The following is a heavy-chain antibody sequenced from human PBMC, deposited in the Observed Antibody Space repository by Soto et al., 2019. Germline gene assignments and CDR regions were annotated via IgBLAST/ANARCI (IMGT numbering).Heavy chain of an antibody. Sequence: PGGSLRLSCAASGFTFGDSGMHWVRQAPGKGLEWVSGISGSGGSTYYADSVKGRFTISRDNFKNTLFLHMNSLRAEDTAVYYCASPGNPLDYWGQGTLVTVSS. CDR1: GFTFGDSG. V-gene: IGHV3-23*01. CDR2: ISGSGGST. CDR3: ASPGNPLDY. D-gene: IGHD1-1*01. J-gene: IGHJ4*02.